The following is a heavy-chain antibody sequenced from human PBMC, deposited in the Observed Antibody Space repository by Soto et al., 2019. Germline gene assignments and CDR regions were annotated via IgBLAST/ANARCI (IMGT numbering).Heavy chain of an antibody. J-gene: IGHJ6*02. Sequence: SETLSLTCAVPGGSISSSNWWSWVRQPPGKGLEWIGEIYHSGSTNYNPSLKSRVTISVDKSKNQFSLKLSSVTAADTAVYYCARRGPGIAVAGMNYYYGMDVWGQGTTVTVSS. V-gene: IGHV4-4*02. D-gene: IGHD6-19*01. CDR3: ARRGPGIAVAGMNYYYGMDV. CDR1: GGSISSSNW. CDR2: IYHSGST.